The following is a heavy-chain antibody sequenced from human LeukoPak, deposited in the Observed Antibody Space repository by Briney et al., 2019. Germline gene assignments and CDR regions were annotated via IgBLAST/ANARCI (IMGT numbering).Heavy chain of an antibody. Sequence: PGGSLRLSCAASGFIFSSYSMNWVRQAPGKGLEWVSSISSGSSYIYYADPVKGRFTISRDNAKNSLYLQMNSLRAEDTAVYYCARGAYHCSSTTCYPVDWGQGTLVTVSS. CDR2: ISSGSSYI. CDR1: GFIFSSYS. V-gene: IGHV3-21*01. J-gene: IGHJ4*02. D-gene: IGHD2-2*01. CDR3: ARGAYHCSSTTCYPVD.